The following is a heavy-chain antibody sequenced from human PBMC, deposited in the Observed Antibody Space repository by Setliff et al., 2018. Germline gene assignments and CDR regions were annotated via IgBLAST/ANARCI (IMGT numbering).Heavy chain of an antibody. Sequence: SETLSLTCAVSGYSISSGYFWGWIRQPPGKGLEWIGSIYHSGKTYYNPSLKSRVTISVDTSKNQFSLKLSSVTVADTAVYYCARTMYSSSWYGAFDIWGQGTMVTVSS. CDR2: IYHSGKT. V-gene: IGHV4-38-2*01. D-gene: IGHD6-13*01. CDR1: GYSISSGYF. J-gene: IGHJ3*02. CDR3: ARTMYSSSWYGAFDI.